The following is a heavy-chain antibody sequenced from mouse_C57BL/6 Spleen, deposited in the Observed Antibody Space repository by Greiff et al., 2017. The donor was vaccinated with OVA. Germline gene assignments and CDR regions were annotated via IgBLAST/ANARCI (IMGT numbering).Heavy chain of an antibody. CDR3: AKGGLRRDFDV. V-gene: IGHV1-50*01. D-gene: IGHD2-2*01. J-gene: IGHJ1*03. CDR1: GYTFTSYW. Sequence: VQLQQPGAELVKPGASVKLSCKASGYTFTSYWMQWVQQRPGQGLEWIGEIDPSDSYTNYNKTFKGQATLTVDTSSSTDYMQLSSLTSEDSAVYYCAKGGLRRDFDVWGTGTTVTVSS. CDR2: IDPSDSYT.